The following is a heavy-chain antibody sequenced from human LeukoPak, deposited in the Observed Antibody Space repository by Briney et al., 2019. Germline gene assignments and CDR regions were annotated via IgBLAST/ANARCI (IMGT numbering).Heavy chain of an antibody. CDR3: ARVISDLLDFDFDY. V-gene: IGHV3-74*01. D-gene: IGHD3-16*01. J-gene: IGHJ4*02. CDR1: GFMFNNYW. Sequence: HTGGSLRLSCAAPGFMFNNYWMHWVRHAPGKGLEWVSRIRSDGRSTSYADSVKGRFTISRDNAKSMLYLQMNTVRAEDSALYYCARVISDLLDFDFDYWGQGTLVTVSS. CDR2: IRSDGRST.